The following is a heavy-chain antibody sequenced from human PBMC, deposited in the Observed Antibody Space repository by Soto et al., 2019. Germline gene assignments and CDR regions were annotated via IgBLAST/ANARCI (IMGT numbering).Heavy chain of an antibody. J-gene: IGHJ4*02. CDR2: IYYSGST. V-gene: IGHV4-59*01. Sequence: SETLSLTCTVSGGSISSYYWSWIRQPPGKGLEWIGYIYYSGSTNYNPSLKSRVTISVDTSKNQFSLKLSSVTAADTAVYYCAREWIADDDLWSGFDYWGQGTLVTVSS. D-gene: IGHD3-3*01. CDR1: GGSISSYY. CDR3: AREWIADDDLWSGFDY.